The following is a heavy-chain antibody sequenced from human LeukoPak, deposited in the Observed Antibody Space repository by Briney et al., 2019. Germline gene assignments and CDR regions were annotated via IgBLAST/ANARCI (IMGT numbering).Heavy chain of an antibody. Sequence: PGGSLRLSCAASGFTFSSYAMTWVRQAPGKGLEWVSSINSDESNTNSYADSVKGRFTISRDNAKNTLYLQINSLRAEDTAVYICGRGGNCIDIWGQGTTVIVSS. CDR2: INSDESNT. CDR1: GFTFSSYA. V-gene: IGHV3-74*01. J-gene: IGHJ3*02. D-gene: IGHD2/OR15-2a*01. CDR3: GRGGNCIDI.